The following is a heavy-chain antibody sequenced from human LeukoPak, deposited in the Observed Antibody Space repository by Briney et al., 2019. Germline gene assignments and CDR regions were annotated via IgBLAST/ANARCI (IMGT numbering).Heavy chain of an antibody. CDR2: INTNTGNP. CDR1: GYTFTSYA. J-gene: IGHJ6*03. Sequence: ASVKVSCKASGYTFTSYAMNWVRQAPGQGLEWMGWINTNTGNPTYAQGFTGRFVFSLDTSVSTAYLQISSLKAEDTAVYYCAGGAPGYCSSTSCYFLYYYYYMDVWGKGTTVTVSS. D-gene: IGHD2-2*01. V-gene: IGHV7-4-1*02. CDR3: AGGAPGYCSSTSCYFLYYYYYMDV.